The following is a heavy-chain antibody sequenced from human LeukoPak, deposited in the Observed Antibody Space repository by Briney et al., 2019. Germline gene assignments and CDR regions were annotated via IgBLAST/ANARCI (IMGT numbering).Heavy chain of an antibody. CDR2: IYYSGST. Sequence: SETLSLTCTVSGGSISSSSYYWGWIRQPPGKGLEWIGSIYYSGSTYYNPSLKSRVTISVDTSKNQFSLKLSSVTAADTAVYYCARVPKFTSGYYYVYAERSNDAFDIWGQGTMVTVSS. D-gene: IGHD3-22*01. CDR1: GGSISSSSYY. V-gene: IGHV4-39*07. J-gene: IGHJ3*02. CDR3: ARVPKFTSGYYYVYAERSNDAFDI.